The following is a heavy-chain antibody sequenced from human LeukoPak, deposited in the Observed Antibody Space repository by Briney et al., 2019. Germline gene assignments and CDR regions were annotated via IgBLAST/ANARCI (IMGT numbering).Heavy chain of an antibody. Sequence: SETLSLTCAVSGGSISSGGYSWSWIRQPPGKGLEWIGYIYHSGSTYYNPSLKSRVTISVDRSKNQFSLKLSSVTAADTAVYYCARENPEFYDSSGYYLGAFDIWGQGTMVTVSS. CDR2: IYHSGST. CDR1: GGSISSGGYS. J-gene: IGHJ3*02. D-gene: IGHD3-22*01. V-gene: IGHV4-30-2*01. CDR3: ARENPEFYDSSGYYLGAFDI.